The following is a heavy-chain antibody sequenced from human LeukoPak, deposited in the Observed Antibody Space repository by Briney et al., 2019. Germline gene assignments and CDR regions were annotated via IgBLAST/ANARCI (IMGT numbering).Heavy chain of an antibody. D-gene: IGHD6-13*01. V-gene: IGHV1-46*01. CDR2: ISPSGGST. J-gene: IGHJ6*03. CDR3: ARDRVGHQLVGRKYYYYYMDV. Sequence: GASVKVSCKAFGYTFTSNYMHWVRQAPGQGPEWMGVISPSGGSTTYAQKFQGRVTLTRDMSTSTDYLELSSLRSEDTAVYYCARDRVGHQLVGRKYYYYYMDVWGKGTTVTISS. CDR1: GYTFTSNY.